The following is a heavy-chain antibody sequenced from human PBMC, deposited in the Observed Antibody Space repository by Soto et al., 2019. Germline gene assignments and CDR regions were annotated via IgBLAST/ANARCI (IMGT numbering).Heavy chain of an antibody. CDR1: GFTFSSYA. V-gene: IGHV3-23*01. J-gene: IGHJ6*02. D-gene: IGHD3-3*01. CDR2: ISGSGGST. CDR3: AKAQDYDFWSGYYYYGMDV. Sequence: HPGGSLRLSCAASGFTFSSYAMSWVRQAPGKGLEWVSAISGSGGSTYYADSVKGRFTISRDNSKNTLYLQMNSLRAEDTAVYYCAKAQDYDFWSGYYYYGMDVWGQGTTVTVSS.